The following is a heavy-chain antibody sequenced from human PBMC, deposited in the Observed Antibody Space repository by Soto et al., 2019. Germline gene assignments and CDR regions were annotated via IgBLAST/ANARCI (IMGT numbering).Heavy chain of an antibody. D-gene: IGHD6-13*01. CDR3: ARSIPRYSSSWYGYYYGMDV. CDR2: ISYDGSNK. Sequence: GGSLRLSCAASGFTFSSYAMHWVRQAPGKGLEWVAVISYDGSNKYYADSVKGRFTISRDNSKNTLYLQMNSLGAEDTAVYYCARSIPRYSSSWYGYYYGMDVWGQGTTVTVSS. CDR1: GFTFSSYA. V-gene: IGHV3-30-3*01. J-gene: IGHJ6*02.